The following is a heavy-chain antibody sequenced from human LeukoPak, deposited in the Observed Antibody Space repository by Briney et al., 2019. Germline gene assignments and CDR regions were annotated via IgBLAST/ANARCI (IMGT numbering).Heavy chain of an antibody. Sequence: NTSETLSLTCTVSSGSISSGSYYWSWIRQPAGKGLEWIGRIYTSASTNYNPSLKSRVTISVDTSKNQFSLKLSSVTAADTAVYYCARENDILTGYHYYYYGMDVWGKGTTVTVSS. D-gene: IGHD3-9*01. V-gene: IGHV4-61*02. CDR3: ARENDILTGYHYYYYGMDV. CDR2: IYTSAST. J-gene: IGHJ6*04. CDR1: SGSISSGSYY.